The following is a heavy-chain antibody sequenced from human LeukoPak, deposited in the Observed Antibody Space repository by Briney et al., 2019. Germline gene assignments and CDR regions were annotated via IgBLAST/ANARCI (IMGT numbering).Heavy chain of an antibody. D-gene: IGHD3-22*01. J-gene: IGHJ4*02. Sequence: GGSLRLSCAASGFTFSSYWVHWVREAPGKGVVWFARINSDGSSTSYADSVKGRFTITRDNAKNTLYLQMNSLRVEDTAVYFCGRDGYYYDSSGYVNYWGQGTLVTVSS. CDR3: GRDGYYYDSSGYVNY. V-gene: IGHV3-74*01. CDR2: INSDGSST. CDR1: GFTFSSYW.